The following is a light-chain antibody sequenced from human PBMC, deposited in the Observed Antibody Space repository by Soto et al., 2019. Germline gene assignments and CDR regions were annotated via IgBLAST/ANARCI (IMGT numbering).Light chain of an antibody. V-gene: IGLV7-43*01. CDR1: TGAVTSGYY. Sequence: QAVVTQEPSLTVSPGGTVTLTCASSTGAVTSGYYPNWFQQKPGQAPRALIYSTSNQHSWTPARFSGSLLGGKAALTLSGVQPEDEAEYYCLLYYDGVQLVFGGGTQLTVL. J-gene: IGLJ2*01. CDR3: LLYYDGVQLV. CDR2: STS.